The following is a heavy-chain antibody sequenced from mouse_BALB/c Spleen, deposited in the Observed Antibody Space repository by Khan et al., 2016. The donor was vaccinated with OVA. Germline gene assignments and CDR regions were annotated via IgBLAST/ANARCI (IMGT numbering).Heavy chain of an antibody. J-gene: IGHJ3*02. V-gene: IGHV5-6*01. D-gene: IGHD1-1*01. CDR3: KSPAYYYGGRGFGY. CDR2: VSTGGGYT. CDR1: GFTFSTYG. Sequence: EVELVESGGNLVKPGGSLKLSCAASGFTFSTYGMSWVRQTPDKRLEWVATVSTGGGYTYYPDSVKGRFTIFRDNAKNTLYMQMNGLKPEDTAMFYCKSPAYYYGGRGFGYWGQGTLVTVSS.